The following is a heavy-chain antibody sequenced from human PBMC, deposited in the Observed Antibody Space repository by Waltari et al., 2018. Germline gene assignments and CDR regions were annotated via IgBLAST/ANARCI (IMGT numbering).Heavy chain of an antibody. V-gene: IGHV3-53*02. J-gene: IGHJ3*02. CDR2: IYSGGST. CDR3: AREPQWLSAFDI. CDR1: GFAVSSNY. D-gene: IGHD6-19*01. Sequence: EVQLVETGGGLIQPGGSLRLSCAAYGFAVSSNYMSWVRQAPGKGREWVSVIYSGGSTYYADAVKGRFTISRDNSKNTLYLQMNSLRAEDTAVYYCAREPQWLSAFDIWGQGTMVTVSS.